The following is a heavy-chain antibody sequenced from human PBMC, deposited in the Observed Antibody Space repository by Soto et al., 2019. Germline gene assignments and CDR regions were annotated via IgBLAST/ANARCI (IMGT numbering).Heavy chain of an antibody. CDR2: IYYSGST. J-gene: IGHJ6*02. D-gene: IGHD5-18*01. V-gene: IGHV4-39*01. CDR1: GGSISSSSYY. Sequence: SETLSLTCTVSGGSISSSSYYWGWIRQPPGKGLEWIGSIYYSGSTYYNPSLKSRVTISVDTSKNQFSLKLSSVTAADTAVYYCARRVQLLLYYYYYGMDVWGQGTTVTVSS. CDR3: ARRVQLLLYYYYYGMDV.